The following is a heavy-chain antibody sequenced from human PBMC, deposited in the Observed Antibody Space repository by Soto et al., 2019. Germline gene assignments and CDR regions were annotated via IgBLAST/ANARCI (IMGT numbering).Heavy chain of an antibody. CDR3: ARDRRDGDTI. Sequence: GGSLRLSCASSGFTVIANYRIWFRQAPGKGLEWVSVIYSGGSIYYADSVQGRFTISRDNSKNTLYLQMYSLRAEDTAVYYCARDRRDGDTIWGQGALVTVSS. CDR1: GFTVIANY. CDR2: IYSGGSI. V-gene: IGHV3-66*01. J-gene: IGHJ4*02. D-gene: IGHD3-3*01.